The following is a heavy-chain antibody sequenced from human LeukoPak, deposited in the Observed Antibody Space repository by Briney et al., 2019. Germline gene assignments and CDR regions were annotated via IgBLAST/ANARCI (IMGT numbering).Heavy chain of an antibody. CDR2: INSDGSST. J-gene: IGHJ4*02. CDR3: ARDPREWELPVDY. D-gene: IGHD1-26*01. CDR1: GFTLSTSW. V-gene: IGHV3-74*01. Sequence: GGPLRLSCAASGFTLSTSWMHWVRQAPGKGLVWVSLINSDGSSTSYADSVKGRFTISRDNAKNTLYLQMNSLRAEDTAVYYCARDPREWELPVDYWGQGTLVTVSS.